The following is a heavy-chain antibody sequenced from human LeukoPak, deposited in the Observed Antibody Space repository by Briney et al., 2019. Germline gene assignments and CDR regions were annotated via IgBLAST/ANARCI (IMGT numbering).Heavy chain of an antibody. Sequence: GASVKVSCKASGYTFTGYYMHWVRQAPGQGLEWMGWINPNSGGTNYAQKFQGRVTMTRDTSISTVYMELSRLRSDDTAVYYCAREGYCSGGSCSDAFDIWGPGTMVTVSS. CDR1: GYTFTGYY. D-gene: IGHD2-15*01. CDR2: INPNSGGT. J-gene: IGHJ3*02. V-gene: IGHV1-2*02. CDR3: AREGYCSGGSCSDAFDI.